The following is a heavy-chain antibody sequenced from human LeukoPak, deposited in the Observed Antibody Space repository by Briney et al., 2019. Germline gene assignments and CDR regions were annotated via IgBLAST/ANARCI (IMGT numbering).Heavy chain of an antibody. J-gene: IGHJ3*01. Sequence: GGSLRLSCAGSGFTFSRYGMHWVRQAPGKGLEWVALIRYDGNDHWYGDSAKGRFTISRDNSKDTVYLQMDSLRDEDTAVYYCARCGIVGHDAFGLWGQGTMVTVSS. CDR1: GFTFSRYG. CDR2: IRYDGNDH. CDR3: ARCGIVGHDAFGL. V-gene: IGHV3-33*01. D-gene: IGHD1-26*01.